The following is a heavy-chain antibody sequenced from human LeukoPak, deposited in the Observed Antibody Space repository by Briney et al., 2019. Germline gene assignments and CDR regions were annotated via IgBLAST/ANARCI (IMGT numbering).Heavy chain of an antibody. Sequence: SVKVSCKASGGTFSSYAISWVRQAPGQGLEWMGGIIPIFGTANYAQKFQGRVTITADESTSTAYMELSSLRSEDTAVYYCARDLSCRSSTPYFQHWGQGTLVTVSS. V-gene: IGHV1-69*13. CDR3: ARDLSCRSSTPYFQH. CDR2: IIPIFGTA. J-gene: IGHJ1*01. D-gene: IGHD6-13*01. CDR1: GGTFSSYA.